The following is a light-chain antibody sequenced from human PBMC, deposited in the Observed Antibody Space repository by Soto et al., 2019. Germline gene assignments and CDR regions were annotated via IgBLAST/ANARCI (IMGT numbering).Light chain of an antibody. CDR1: STDFVSYNR. Sequence: QSVLTHTPYVSGSAGQSVTISCTGTSTDFVSYNRVSWYQQPPGTAPKLMIYEVSKRPSGVPDRFSGSKSGNTASLTIYGLQDADEADYYWSLYPTDNASVFRTAPTVTVL. V-gene: IGLV2-18*01. J-gene: IGLJ1*01. CDR2: EVS. CDR3: SLYPTDNASV.